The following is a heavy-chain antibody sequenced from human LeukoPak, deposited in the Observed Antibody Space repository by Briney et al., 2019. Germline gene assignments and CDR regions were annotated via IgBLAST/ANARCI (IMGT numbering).Heavy chain of an antibody. J-gene: IGHJ4*02. CDR3: ARVAKERVGGVYYFDY. Sequence: GGSLRLSCAASGFTFSDYDMHWARQATGKGLEWVSAIGTAGDTYYTGSVKGRFTISRENAKNSLYLQMNSLRAGDTAVYYCARVAKERVGGVYYFDYWGQGTLVTVSS. V-gene: IGHV3-13*01. CDR2: IGTAGDT. CDR1: GFTFSDYD. D-gene: IGHD1-1*01.